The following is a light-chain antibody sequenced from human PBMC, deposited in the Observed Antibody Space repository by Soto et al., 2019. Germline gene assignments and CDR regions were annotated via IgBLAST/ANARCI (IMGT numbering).Light chain of an antibody. Sequence: DIQMTQSPSSLSASVGDRDTIPCRSSQRITNSLNWYQQKPGRAPNLLIYAASSLQRGAPSRFSGSGSGTDFTLTISSLQPDDFATYYCQQTYSPPFTFGPGTKVDIK. CDR3: QQTYSPPFT. V-gene: IGKV1-39*01. J-gene: IGKJ3*01. CDR2: AAS. CDR1: QRITNS.